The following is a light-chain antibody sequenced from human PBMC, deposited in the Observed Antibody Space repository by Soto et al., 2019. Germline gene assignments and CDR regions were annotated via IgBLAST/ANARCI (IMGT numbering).Light chain of an antibody. CDR3: QQRATWPWT. CDR1: QSIAIY. Sequence: IVLTQSPATLSFSPGEEATLSCRASQSIAIYLAWYQQKSGQSPRLLIYDTSNRAPGIPDRFSGSASGTDFTLTISSLEPEDFAVYYWQQRATWPWTFGQGTTVEIK. CDR2: DTS. V-gene: IGKV3-11*01. J-gene: IGKJ1*01.